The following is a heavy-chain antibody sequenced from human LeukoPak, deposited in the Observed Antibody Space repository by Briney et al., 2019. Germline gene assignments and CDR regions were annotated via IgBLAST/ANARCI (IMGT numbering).Heavy chain of an antibody. J-gene: IGHJ4*02. Sequence: GASVKLSCKASGYTFTSYGISWVRQAPGQGLEWMGWITAHSGNTNYAQKLQGRVTITTDTSTSTAYMELRSLRSDDTAVYYCARSPPGYSSGWYYDYWGQGTLVTVSS. V-gene: IGHV1-18*04. CDR2: ITAHSGNT. D-gene: IGHD6-19*01. CDR1: GYTFTSYG. CDR3: ARSPPGYSSGWYYDY.